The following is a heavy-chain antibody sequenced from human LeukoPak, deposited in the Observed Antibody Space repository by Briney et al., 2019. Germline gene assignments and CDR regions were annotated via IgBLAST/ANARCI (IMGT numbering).Heavy chain of an antibody. CDR3: ARDLHDTSGCSVY. CDR1: GYSFTSYA. CDR2: INTYNGNT. D-gene: IGHD6-19*01. J-gene: IGHJ4*02. Sequence: GASVKVSCKASGYSFTSYAISWVRQAPGQGLEWMGWINTYNGNTNYAQNLQGRVTVTTDTSTTTACMELRSLRSDDTAVYYCARDLHDTSGCSVYWGQGTLVTVSS. V-gene: IGHV1-18*01.